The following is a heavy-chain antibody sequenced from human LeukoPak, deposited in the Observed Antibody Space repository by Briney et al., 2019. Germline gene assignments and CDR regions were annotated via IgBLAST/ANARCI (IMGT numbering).Heavy chain of an antibody. CDR2: ISTYNGNT. V-gene: IGHV1-18*01. CDR3: ARGPVTLRYFDWLFAPPLDY. Sequence: TVKVSCQASGYTFTSYGIIRVRQAPGQGLEWMGWISTYNGNTNYAQKIQGRVTITTDTPTSTAYMELRSLRSDDTAVYYCARGPVTLRYFDWLFAPPLDYWGQGTLVTVSS. J-gene: IGHJ4*02. CDR1: GYTFTSYG. D-gene: IGHD3-9*01.